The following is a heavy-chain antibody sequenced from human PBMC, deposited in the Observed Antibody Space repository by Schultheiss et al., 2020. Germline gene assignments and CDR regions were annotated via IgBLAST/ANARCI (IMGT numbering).Heavy chain of an antibody. CDR1: GFTFSDYY. CDR2: ISSSGSTI. J-gene: IGHJ4*02. D-gene: IGHD3-22*01. CDR3: ARVGFSGQPHYYDSSGYYLGY. V-gene: IGHV3-11*01. Sequence: GGSLRLSCAASGFTFSDYYMSWIRQAPGKGLEWVSYISSSGSTIYYADSVKGRFTISRDNAKNSLYLQMNSLRAEDTAVYYCARVGFSGQPHYYDSSGYYLGYWGQGTLVTVSS.